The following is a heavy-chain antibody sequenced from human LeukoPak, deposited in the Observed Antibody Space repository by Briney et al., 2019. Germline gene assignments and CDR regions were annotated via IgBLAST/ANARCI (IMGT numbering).Heavy chain of an antibody. V-gene: IGHV4-34*01. Sequence: SETLSLTCVVYGGSFSGYYWSWIRQPPGKGLEWIGEINHSGSTNHNPSLKSRVTISVDTSKNQFSLKLSSVTAADTAVYYCARQGNRWLQWVYWGQGTLVTVSS. CDR1: GGSFSGYY. CDR2: INHSGST. D-gene: IGHD5-24*01. J-gene: IGHJ4*02. CDR3: ARQGNRWLQWVY.